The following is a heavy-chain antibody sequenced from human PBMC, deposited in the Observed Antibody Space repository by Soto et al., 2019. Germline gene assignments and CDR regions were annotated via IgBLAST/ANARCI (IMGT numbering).Heavy chain of an antibody. D-gene: IGHD5-12*01. Sequence: SETLSLTCAVSGGSISSSNWWSWVRQPPGKGLEWIGEIYHSGSTNYNPSLKSRVTISVDKSKNQFSLKLSSVTAADTAVYYCARVTRDGYNYQFDYWGQGTLVTVSS. CDR3: ARVTRDGYNYQFDY. J-gene: IGHJ4*02. CDR2: IYHSGST. CDR1: GGSISSSNW. V-gene: IGHV4-4*02.